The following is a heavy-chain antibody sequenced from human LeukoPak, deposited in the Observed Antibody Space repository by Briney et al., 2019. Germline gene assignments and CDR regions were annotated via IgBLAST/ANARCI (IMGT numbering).Heavy chain of an antibody. Sequence: GGSLRLSCAASGFTFDDYAMHWVRQAPGKGLEWVSGISWNSGSIGYADSVKGRFTISRDNAKNSLYLQMNSLRAEDTALYYCARGRYSSTTYSFDYWGQGTLVTVSS. V-gene: IGHV3-9*01. CDR3: ARGRYSSTTYSFDY. CDR1: GFTFDDYA. CDR2: ISWNSGSI. D-gene: IGHD6-13*01. J-gene: IGHJ4*02.